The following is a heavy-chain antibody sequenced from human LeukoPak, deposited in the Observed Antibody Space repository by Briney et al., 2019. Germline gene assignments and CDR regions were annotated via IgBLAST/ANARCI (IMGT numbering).Heavy chain of an antibody. CDR3: ARDDASSSFTY. V-gene: IGHV3-74*01. J-gene: IGHJ4*02. CDR1: GLTFSSHW. D-gene: IGHD3-16*01. Sequence: HPGGSLRLSCAASGLTFSSHWMHWVRQAPGKGLVWVSRITNDGSSTTYADSVKGRFTISRDNAKNSLYLQMNNLRVEDTAVYYCARDDASSSFTYWGQGALVTVSS. CDR2: ITNDGSST.